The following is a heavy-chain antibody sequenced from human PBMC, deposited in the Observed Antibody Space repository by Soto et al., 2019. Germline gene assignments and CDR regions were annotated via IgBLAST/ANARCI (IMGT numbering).Heavy chain of an antibody. CDR3: AKEFRLVVPAAIGMDV. J-gene: IGHJ6*02. Sequence: QVQLVESGGGVVQPGRSLRLSCAASGFTFSSYGMHWVRQAPGKGLEWVAVISYDGSNKYYADSVKGRFTISRDNSKNTLYLQMNSLRAEDTAVYYCAKEFRLVVPAAIGMDVWGQGTTVTVSS. D-gene: IGHD2-2*01. V-gene: IGHV3-30*18. CDR2: ISYDGSNK. CDR1: GFTFSSYG.